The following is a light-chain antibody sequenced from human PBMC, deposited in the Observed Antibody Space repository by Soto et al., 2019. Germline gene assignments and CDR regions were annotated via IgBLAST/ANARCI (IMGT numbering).Light chain of an antibody. CDR3: FSYTSSATSV. Sequence: QSVLIQPPSMSGSPGQSVTFSCTGTTSDIGAYDYVSCFQHHPGTVPKPMIYSVNSRPSGVPDRFSDSKSANPASMTISGLQPGDGADYFCFSYTSSATSVLGTGTKLTVL. CDR2: SVN. J-gene: IGLJ1*01. V-gene: IGLV2-11*01. CDR1: TSDIGAYDY.